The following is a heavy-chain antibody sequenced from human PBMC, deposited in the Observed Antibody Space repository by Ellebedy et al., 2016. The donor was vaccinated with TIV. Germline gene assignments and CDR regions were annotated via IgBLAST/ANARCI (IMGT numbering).Heavy chain of an antibody. D-gene: IGHD3-16*02. CDR3: VKDPYAFGGIIVTPDAFDL. V-gene: IGHV3-23*01. J-gene: IGHJ3*01. Sequence: GGSLRLXXAASGFAFSRYPMNWVRQAPGKGLEWVSGISAYGDNTYYADSVKGRFTISRDNSKNTLSLQMNSLRVEDTATFYCVKDPYAFGGIIVTPDAFDLWGRGTVVTVSS. CDR1: GFAFSRYP. CDR2: ISAYGDNT.